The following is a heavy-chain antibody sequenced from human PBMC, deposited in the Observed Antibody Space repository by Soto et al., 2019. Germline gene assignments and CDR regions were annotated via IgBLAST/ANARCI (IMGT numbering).Heavy chain of an antibody. CDR1: GGSISTYY. CDR2: MSYSGRT. J-gene: IGHJ4*01. V-gene: IGHV4-59*13. D-gene: IGHD5-12*01. CDR3: ARVVATAEFDY. Sequence: SETLSRTCSVSGGSISTYYWSWIRQPPGKGLEWIGYMSYSGRTDYNFSLKSRVTISGDTSKNQFSLKLTSVTAADTAVYFCARVVATAEFDY.